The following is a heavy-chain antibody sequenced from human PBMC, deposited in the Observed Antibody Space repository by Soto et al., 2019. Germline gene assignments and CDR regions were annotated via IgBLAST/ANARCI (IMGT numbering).Heavy chain of an antibody. CDR1: GFTFRTYA. CDR2: ISNSGGTT. CDR3: ANSRRGLEVDY. Sequence: GGSLRLSCAASGFTFRTYAMHWVRQAPGKGLEWVSGISNSGGTTDYADFVKGRFTISRDNSKNTLYLQMNSLRVEDTAVYYCANSRRGLEVDYWGQGTLVTVSS. D-gene: IGHD1-1*01. J-gene: IGHJ4*02. V-gene: IGHV3-23*01.